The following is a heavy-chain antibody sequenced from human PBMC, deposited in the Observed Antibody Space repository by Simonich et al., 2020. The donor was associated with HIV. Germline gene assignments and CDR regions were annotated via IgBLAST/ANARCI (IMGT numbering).Heavy chain of an antibody. V-gene: IGHV4-34*01. J-gene: IGHJ3*01. CDR1: GGSFSGYY. CDR3: AREVGYYPPQLEENNAFDF. Sequence: QVQLQQWGAGLLKPSETLSLTCAVYGGSFSGYYWSWIRQSPGKGLEWIGEITDSGRTNDTPSHKSRVTKSVDTSKKQFSLKLKSVTVADTAVYYCAREVGYYPPQLEENNAFDFWGQGTMVTVSS. D-gene: IGHD3-10*01. CDR2: ITDSGRT.